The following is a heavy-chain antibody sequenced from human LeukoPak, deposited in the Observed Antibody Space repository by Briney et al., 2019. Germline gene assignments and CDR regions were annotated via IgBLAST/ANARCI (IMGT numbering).Heavy chain of an antibody. D-gene: IGHD3-10*01. CDR2: FDPEDGET. CDR1: GYTLTELS. J-gene: IGHJ3*02. V-gene: IGHV1-24*01. CDR3: ATDPITMVRGVNAFDI. Sequence: ASVKVSCKVSGYTLTELSMHWVRQAPGKGLEWMGGFDPEDGETIYAQKFQGRVTMTEDTSTDTAYMELSSLRSEDTAVYYCATDPITMVRGVNAFDIWGQGTMVTVSS.